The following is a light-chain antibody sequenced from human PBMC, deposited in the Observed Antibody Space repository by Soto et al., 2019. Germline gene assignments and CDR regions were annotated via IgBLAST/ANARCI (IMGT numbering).Light chain of an antibody. CDR1: QSVTSNY. V-gene: IGKV3-20*01. CDR2: GAS. Sequence: VLTQSPGTLSLSPGERATLSCRASQSVTSNYLAWYQQKPGQSPRLLMSGASKRSTGVPDTFSGSGCGTDFTLTISRLEPEDVAVYYCQHYGHALWAFGQGTKVESK. J-gene: IGKJ1*01. CDR3: QHYGHALWA.